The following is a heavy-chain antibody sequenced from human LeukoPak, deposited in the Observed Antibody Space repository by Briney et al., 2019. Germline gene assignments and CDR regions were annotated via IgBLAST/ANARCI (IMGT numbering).Heavy chain of an antibody. CDR3: ARDSPVQTTYFDY. V-gene: IGHV1-69*05. CDR2: IIPIFGTA. J-gene: IGHJ4*02. Sequence: ASVKVSCKASGGTFSSYAISWVRQAPGQGLEWMGRIIPIFGTANYAQKFQGRVTITTDESTSTAYMELRSLRSEDTAVYYCARDSPVQTTYFDYWGQGTLVTVSS. CDR1: GGTFSSYA. D-gene: IGHD1-7*01.